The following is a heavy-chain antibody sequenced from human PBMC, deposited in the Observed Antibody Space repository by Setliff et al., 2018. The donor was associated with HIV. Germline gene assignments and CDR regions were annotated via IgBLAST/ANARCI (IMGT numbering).Heavy chain of an antibody. CDR3: ARPLTASYNFWGDAFGI. J-gene: IGHJ3*02. V-gene: IGHV4-59*08. Sequence: TSETLSLTCTVSGGSISSHYWSWIRQPPGKGLEWIGSIHYSGSTNYIPSLKSRVTISVDTSKNQFSLKLSSVTAADTAVYYCARPLTASYNFWGDAFGIWGQGTMVTVSS. CDR1: GGSISSHY. CDR2: IHYSGST. D-gene: IGHD3-3*01.